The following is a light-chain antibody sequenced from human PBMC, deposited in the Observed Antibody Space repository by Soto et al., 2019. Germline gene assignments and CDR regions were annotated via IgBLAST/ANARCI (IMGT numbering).Light chain of an antibody. J-gene: IGKJ5*01. CDR2: TAS. V-gene: IGKV1-9*01. CDR1: RGISNY. Sequence: DIQLTQSPSFLSASVGDRVTITCRASRGISNYLAWYQQRPGKAPNLLIYTASTLQSGVPSRFSGSGSGTEFTLTISSLQPEDFATYYCQQRHSYPITFGQGTRLEIK. CDR3: QQRHSYPIT.